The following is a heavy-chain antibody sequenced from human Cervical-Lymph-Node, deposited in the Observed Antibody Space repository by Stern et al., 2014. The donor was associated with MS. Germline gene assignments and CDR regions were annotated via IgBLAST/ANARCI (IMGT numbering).Heavy chain of an antibody. CDR3: ALSSETSDRWYSLGYDL. CDR2: IFPCIGTP. J-gene: IGHJ5*02. CDR1: GGTFSKFP. V-gene: IGHV1-69*01. D-gene: IGHD6-13*01. Sequence: QVQLVQSGAAVTKPGASVKVSCKASGGTFSKFPSSWVRQAPGQGLEWMGGIFPCIGTPTYAQEFRGRVTITADVSTSTVYMELSSLRSDDTAVYYCALSSETSDRWYSLGYDLWGQGTLVTVSS.